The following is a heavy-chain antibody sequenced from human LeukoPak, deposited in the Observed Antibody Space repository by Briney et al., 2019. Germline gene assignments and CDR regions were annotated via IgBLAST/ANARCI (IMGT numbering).Heavy chain of an antibody. V-gene: IGHV1-18*04. CDR1: GYTFISYY. CDR3: ARDGVAAASDY. Sequence: ASVKVSCKASGYTFISYYMHWVRQAPGQGLEWMGWISAYNGNTNYAQKLQGRVTMTTDTSTSTAYMELRSLRSDDTTVYYCARDGVAAASDYWGQGTLVTVSS. D-gene: IGHD6-13*01. CDR2: ISAYNGNT. J-gene: IGHJ4*02.